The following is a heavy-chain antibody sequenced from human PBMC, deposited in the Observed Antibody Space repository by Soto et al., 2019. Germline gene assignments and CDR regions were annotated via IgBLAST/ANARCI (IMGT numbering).Heavy chain of an antibody. D-gene: IGHD6-19*01. CDR1: GFTLSDYA. CDR2: ISSGGTTK. V-gene: IGHV3-11*01. J-gene: IGHJ4*02. CDR3: ARDSGWYYFDY. Sequence: VQLVESGGGLVKPGGSLRLSCAASGFTLSDYAMTWIRQAPGKGLEWVSYISSGGTTKNYADSVKGRFTISRDNAKNSVYLQMTSLGAEDTAVYYCARDSGWYYFDYWGQGTLVTVSS.